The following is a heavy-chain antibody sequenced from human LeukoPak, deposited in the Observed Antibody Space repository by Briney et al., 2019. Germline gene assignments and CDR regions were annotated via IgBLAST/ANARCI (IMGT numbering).Heavy chain of an antibody. D-gene: IGHD6-13*01. CDR2: ISSSSNYM. Sequence: GRSLRLSCAASGFTFSTNAMNWVRQAPGKGLEWVSFISSSSNYMSYADSVKGRFTISRDNAKNSLYLQMNSLRAEDTAVYYCARPLDSSNNYFDYWGQGTLVTVSA. J-gene: IGHJ4*02. V-gene: IGHV3-21*01. CDR1: GFTFSTNA. CDR3: ARPLDSSNNYFDY.